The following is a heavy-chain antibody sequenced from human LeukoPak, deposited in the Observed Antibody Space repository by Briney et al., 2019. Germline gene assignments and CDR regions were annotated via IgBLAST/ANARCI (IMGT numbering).Heavy chain of an antibody. J-gene: IGHJ4*02. CDR1: GFTFSDYY. Sequence: PGGSLRLSCAASGFTFSDYYMSWIRQAPGKGLEWVSYISSSGSTIYYADSVKGRFTISRDNSKNTLYLQMNSLRAEDTAVYYCAKAGGSSWSHFDYWGQGTLVTVSS. V-gene: IGHV3-11*01. CDR3: AKAGGSSWSHFDY. D-gene: IGHD6-13*01. CDR2: ISSSGSTI.